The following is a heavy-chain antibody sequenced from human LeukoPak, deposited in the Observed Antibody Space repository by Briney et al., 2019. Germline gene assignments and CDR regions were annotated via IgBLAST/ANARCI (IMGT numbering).Heavy chain of an antibody. J-gene: IGHJ4*02. CDR1: GYSISSGYY. Sequence: PSETLSLTCTVSGYSISSGYYWGWIRQPPGKGLEWIGSIYHSGSTYYNPSLKSRVTISVDTSKNQFSLKLSSVTAADTAVYYCARDGIYDSSGYTQIDYWGQGTLVTFSS. CDR3: ARDGIYDSSGYTQIDY. D-gene: IGHD3-22*01. V-gene: IGHV4-38-2*02. CDR2: IYHSGST.